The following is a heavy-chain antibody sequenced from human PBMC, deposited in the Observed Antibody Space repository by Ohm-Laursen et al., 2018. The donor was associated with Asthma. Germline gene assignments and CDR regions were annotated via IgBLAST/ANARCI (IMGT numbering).Heavy chain of an antibody. CDR1: GYTLTELS. CDR2: FDPEDGET. Sequence: GSSVKVSCKVSGYTLTELSMHWVRQAPGKGLEWMGGFDPEDGETIYAQKFQGRVTMTADTSTDTAYMELSSLRSEDTAVYYCATDLGGSGSYNYWGQGTLVTVSS. J-gene: IGHJ4*02. CDR3: ATDLGGSGSYNY. D-gene: IGHD3-10*01. V-gene: IGHV1-24*01.